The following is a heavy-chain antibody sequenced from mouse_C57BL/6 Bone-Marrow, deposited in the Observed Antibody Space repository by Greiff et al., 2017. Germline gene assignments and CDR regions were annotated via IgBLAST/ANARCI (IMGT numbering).Heavy chain of an antibody. V-gene: IGHV1-69*01. CDR3: ARSGYYGSSGHWYFDV. CDR2: IDPSDSYT. Sequence: QVQLQQPGAELVMPGASVKLSCKASGYTFTSYWMHWVKQRPGQGLEWIGEIDPSDSYTNYNQKFKGKATLTVDTSSSTAYMQLSSLTSEDSAVYYCARSGYYGSSGHWYFDVWGTGTTVTVSS. D-gene: IGHD1-1*01. J-gene: IGHJ1*03. CDR1: GYTFTSYW.